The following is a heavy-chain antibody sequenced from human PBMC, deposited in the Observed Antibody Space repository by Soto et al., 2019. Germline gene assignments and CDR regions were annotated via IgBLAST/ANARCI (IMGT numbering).Heavy chain of an antibody. CDR2: MSHSGGT. CDR1: GGSISSGRYY. CDR3: ARVERGTATTVVDAFYM. J-gene: IGHJ3*02. Sequence: QVQLQQWGAGLLKPSETLSLTCAVYGGSISSGRYYWSWIRQPPGMGLEWIGEMSHSGGTHFNPSLQSRVTKSVDTAKNQFSLKMSSVTAADTALYYCARVERGTATTVVDAFYMWGPGAMVTVSS. V-gene: IGHV4-34*01. D-gene: IGHD1-1*01.